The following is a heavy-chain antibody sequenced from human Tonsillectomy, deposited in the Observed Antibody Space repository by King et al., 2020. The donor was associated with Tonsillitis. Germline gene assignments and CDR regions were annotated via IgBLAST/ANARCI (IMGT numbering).Heavy chain of an antibody. V-gene: IGHV3-13*01. CDR3: ARAGIYDFWSGSGNDAFDI. Sequence: VQLVESGGGLVQPGGSLRLSCAASVFTFSSYDMHWVRQATGKGLEWVSAIGTAGDTYYPGSVKGRFTISRENAKNSLYLQMNSLRAGDTAVYYCARAGIYDFWSGSGNDAFDIWGQGTMVTVSS. CDR2: IGTAGDT. CDR1: VFTFSSYD. J-gene: IGHJ3*02. D-gene: IGHD3-3*01.